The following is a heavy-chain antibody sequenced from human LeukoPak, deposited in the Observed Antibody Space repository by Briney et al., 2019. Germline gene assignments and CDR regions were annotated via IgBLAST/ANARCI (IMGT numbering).Heavy chain of an antibody. V-gene: IGHV3-7*04. CDR3: ARDVY. CDR2: IKGDESEI. Sequence: GGSLRLSCSASGFPFSSYAMHWVRQAPGKGLEWVAAIKGDESEIYYVDSVKGRFTISRDNTKNSLYLQMNNLRAEDTAVFYCARDVYWGQGTLVTVSS. CDR1: GFPFSSYA. J-gene: IGHJ4*02.